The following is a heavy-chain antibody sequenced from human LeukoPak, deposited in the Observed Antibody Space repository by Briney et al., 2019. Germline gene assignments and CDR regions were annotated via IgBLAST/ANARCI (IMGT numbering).Heavy chain of an antibody. J-gene: IGHJ4*02. V-gene: IGHV3-53*01. Sequence: QSGGSLRLSCAASRFTVSSNYMSWVRQAPGKGLEWVSVIYSGGSTYYADSVKGRFTISRDSSKNTLYLQMNSLRAEDTAVYYCATEGIYCTNGICYRKYYFDYWGQGTLVTVSS. CDR2: IYSGGST. D-gene: IGHD2-8*01. CDR1: RFTVSSNY. CDR3: ATEGIYCTNGICYRKYYFDY.